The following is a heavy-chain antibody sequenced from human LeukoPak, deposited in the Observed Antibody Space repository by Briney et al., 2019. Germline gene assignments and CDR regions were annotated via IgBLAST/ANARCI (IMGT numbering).Heavy chain of an antibody. Sequence: SQTLSLTCTVSGGSISSGSYYWSWIRQPAGKGLDWIGRIYTSGSTNYNPSLKSRVTISVDTSKNQFSLKLSSVTAADTAVYYCARVIMAGGSYGNWFDPWGQGTLVTVSS. D-gene: IGHD1-26*01. V-gene: IGHV4-61*02. CDR1: GGSISSGSYY. CDR2: IYTSGST. CDR3: ARVIMAGGSYGNWFDP. J-gene: IGHJ5*02.